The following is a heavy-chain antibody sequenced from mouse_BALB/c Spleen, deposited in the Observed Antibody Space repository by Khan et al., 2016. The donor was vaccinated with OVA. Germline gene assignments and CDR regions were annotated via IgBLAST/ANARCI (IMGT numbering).Heavy chain of an antibody. V-gene: IGHV7-3*02. CDR3: ARETVVDVYWYLDV. CDR2: IRNKAKGYTT. J-gene: IGHJ1*01. CDR1: GFTFTDYY. Sequence: EVELVESGGGLVQPGGSLRLSCATSGFTFTDYYMSWVRQPPGKSLEWLGFIRNKAKGYTTEYSAPVKGRFTISKDNSQSIVYLQMNTLRAEYSATYYCARETVVDVYWYLDVWGAGTTVTVSS. D-gene: IGHD1-1*01.